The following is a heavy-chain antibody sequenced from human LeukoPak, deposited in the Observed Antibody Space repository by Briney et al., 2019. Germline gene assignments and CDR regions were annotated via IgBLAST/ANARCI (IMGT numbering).Heavy chain of an antibody. CDR3: ARDGSVFSTSWYVP. D-gene: IGHD3-10*01. CDR1: GGTFSSYA. J-gene: IGHJ5*02. V-gene: IGHV1-2*02. Sequence: ASVKVSCKASGGTFSSYAISWVRQAPGQGLEWMGWINPNSGGTNYAQKFQGRVTMTGDTSISTAYMELSSLTSDDTAVYFCARDGSVFSTSWYVPWGQGTLVTVSS. CDR2: INPNSGGT.